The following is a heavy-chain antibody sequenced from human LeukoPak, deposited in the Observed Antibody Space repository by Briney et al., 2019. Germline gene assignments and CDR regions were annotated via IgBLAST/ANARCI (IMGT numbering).Heavy chain of an antibody. V-gene: IGHV4-34*01. CDR1: GGSFSGYY. J-gene: IGHJ4*02. Sequence: TSETLSLTCAVYGGSFSGYYWSWIRQPPGKGLEWIGEINHSGSTNYNPSLKSRVTISVDTSKNQFSLKLSSVTAADTAVYYCARAVSGRDGYNFLTRRGYFDYWGQGTLVTVSS. CDR2: INHSGST. D-gene: IGHD5-24*01. CDR3: ARAVSGRDGYNFLTRRGYFDY.